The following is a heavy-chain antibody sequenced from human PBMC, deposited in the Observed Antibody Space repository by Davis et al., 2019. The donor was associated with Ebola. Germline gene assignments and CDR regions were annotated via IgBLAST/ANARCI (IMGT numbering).Heavy chain of an antibody. CDR1: GGTFSSYA. V-gene: IGHV1-69*13. J-gene: IGHJ4*02. CDR3: ATYYYDSSGYYYGADY. D-gene: IGHD3-22*01. Sequence: SVKVSCKASGGTFSSYAISWVRQAPGQGLEWMGGIIPIFGTANYAQKFQGRVSITADESTSTAYMELSSLRSEDTAVYYCATYYYDSSGYYYGADYWGQGTLVTVSS. CDR2: IIPIFGTA.